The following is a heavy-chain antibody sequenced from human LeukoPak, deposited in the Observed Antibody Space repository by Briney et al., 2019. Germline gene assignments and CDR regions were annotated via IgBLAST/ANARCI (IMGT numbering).Heavy chain of an antibody. CDR2: ISGSGGGT. J-gene: IGHJ4*02. CDR1: GISLSNYG. V-gene: IGHV3-23*01. CDR3: AKRGVVIRVILVGFHKEAYYFDS. D-gene: IGHD3-22*01. Sequence: GSLRLSCAVSGISLSNYGMSWVRQAPGKGLEWVAGISGSGGGTNYADSVKGRFTISRDNPKNTLYLQMNRLRAEDTAVYFCAKRGVVIRVILVGFHKEAYYFDSWGQGALVTVSS.